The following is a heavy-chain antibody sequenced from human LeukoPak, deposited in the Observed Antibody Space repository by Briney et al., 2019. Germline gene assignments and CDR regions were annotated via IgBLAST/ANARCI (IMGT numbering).Heavy chain of an antibody. CDR1: GGSISSSSYY. J-gene: IGHJ4*02. V-gene: IGHV4-39*07. D-gene: IGHD3-3*01. CDR3: ARDRIGDFWSGYYVTAVDY. CDR2: IYYSGST. Sequence: SETLFLTCTVSGGSISSSSYYWGWIRQPPGKGLEWIGSIYYSGSTYYNPSLKSRVTISVDTSKNQLSLKLSSVTAADTAVYYCARDRIGDFWSGYYVTAVDYWGQGTLVTVSS.